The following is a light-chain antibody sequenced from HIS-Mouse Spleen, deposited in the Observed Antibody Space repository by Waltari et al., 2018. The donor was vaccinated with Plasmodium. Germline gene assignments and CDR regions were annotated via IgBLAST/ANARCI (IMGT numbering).Light chain of an antibody. V-gene: IGLV3-10*01. CDR1: ALPKKS. CDR2: EDS. CDR3: YSTDSSGNHRV. J-gene: IGLJ3*02. Sequence: SYELTQPPSVSVSPGQTARITCSGAALPKKSAYWYQQKSGQAPVLVPYEDSKRPSGIPERFSGSSSGTMATLTISGAQVEDEADYYCYSTDSSGNHRVFGGGTKLTVL.